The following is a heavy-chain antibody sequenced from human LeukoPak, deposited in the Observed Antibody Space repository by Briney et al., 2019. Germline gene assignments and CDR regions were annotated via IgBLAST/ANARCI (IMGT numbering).Heavy chain of an antibody. Sequence: ASVKVSCKASGYTFTGYYMHWVRQAPGQGLEWMGWINPNSGGTNYAQKFQGRVTMTRDTSISTAYMELSRLRSDDTAVYYCARVSQDNYDFWSGFMDVWGQGTTVTVSS. CDR3: ARVSQDNYDFWSGFMDV. CDR1: GYTFTGYY. CDR2: INPNSGGT. V-gene: IGHV1-2*02. J-gene: IGHJ6*02. D-gene: IGHD3-3*01.